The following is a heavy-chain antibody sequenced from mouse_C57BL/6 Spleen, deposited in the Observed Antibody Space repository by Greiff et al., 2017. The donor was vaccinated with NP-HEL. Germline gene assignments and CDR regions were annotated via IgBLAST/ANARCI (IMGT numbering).Heavy chain of an antibody. CDR3: ARYSSGYNYAMDY. CDR2: INPSSGYT. Sequence: QVQLQQSGAELAKPGASVKLSCKASGYTFTSYWMHWVKQRPGQGLEWIGYINPSSGYTKYNQKFKDKATLTADKSSSTAYMQLSSLTYEDSAVYYCARYSSGYNYAMDYWGQGTSVTVSS. V-gene: IGHV1-7*01. CDR1: GYTFTSYW. D-gene: IGHD3-2*02. J-gene: IGHJ4*01.